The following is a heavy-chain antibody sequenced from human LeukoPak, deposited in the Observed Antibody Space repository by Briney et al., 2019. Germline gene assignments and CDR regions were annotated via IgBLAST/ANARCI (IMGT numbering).Heavy chain of an antibody. CDR2: ISSSGSTI. CDR1: GFTFSSYE. Sequence: GGSLRLSCAASGFTFSSYEMNWVRQAPGKGLEWVSYISSSGSTIYYADSVKGRFTISRDNAKNSLYLQMDSLRAEDTAVYYCATSRWGSGLYAGDYWGQGNLVAVSS. CDR3: ATSRWGSGLYAGDY. D-gene: IGHD6-19*01. V-gene: IGHV3-48*03. J-gene: IGHJ4*02.